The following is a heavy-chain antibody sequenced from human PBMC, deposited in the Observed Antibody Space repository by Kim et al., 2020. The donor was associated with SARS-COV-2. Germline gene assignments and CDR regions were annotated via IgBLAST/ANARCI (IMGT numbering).Heavy chain of an antibody. CDR2: ISAYNGNT. CDR1: GYTFTSYG. V-gene: IGHV1-18*01. CDR3: ARDGYSSSQLYYYYYGMDV. J-gene: IGHJ6*02. Sequence: ASVKVSCKASGYTFTSYGISWVRQAPGQGLEWMGWISAYNGNTNYAQKLQGRVTMTTDTSTSTAYMELRSLRSDDTAVYYCARDGYSSSQLYYYYYGMDVWGQGTTVTVSS. D-gene: IGHD6-13*01.